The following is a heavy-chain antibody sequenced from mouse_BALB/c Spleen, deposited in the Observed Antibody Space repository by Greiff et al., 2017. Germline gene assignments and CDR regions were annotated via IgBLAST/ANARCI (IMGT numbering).Heavy chain of an antibody. V-gene: IGHV5-6*01. CDR3: ARLTGTFAGFAY. D-gene: IGHD4-1*01. CDR2: ISSGGSYT. J-gene: IGHJ3*01. CDR1: GFTFSSYG. Sequence: EVQVVESGGDLVKPGGSLKLSCAASGFTFSSYGMSWVRQTPDKRLEWVATISSGGSYTYYPDSVKGRFTISRDNAKNTLYLQMSSLKSEDTAMYYCARLTGTFAGFAYWGQGTLVTVSA.